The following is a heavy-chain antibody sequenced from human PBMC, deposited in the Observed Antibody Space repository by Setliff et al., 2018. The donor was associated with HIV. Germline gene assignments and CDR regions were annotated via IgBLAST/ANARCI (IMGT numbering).Heavy chain of an antibody. V-gene: IGHV4-39*01. CDR3: VNRGYDGDYYYYYMDV. Sequence: LSLTCGVSGGSVIKDNFYWGWIRQAPAEGLEWIGTLYDTGRTYYNPPLKSRVSIFVDTTKNEFSLNLRSVTAADTAVYFCVNRGYDGDYYYYYMDVWGKGTTVTVSS. J-gene: IGHJ6*03. CDR2: LYDTGRT. D-gene: IGHD5-12*01. CDR1: GGSVIKDNFY.